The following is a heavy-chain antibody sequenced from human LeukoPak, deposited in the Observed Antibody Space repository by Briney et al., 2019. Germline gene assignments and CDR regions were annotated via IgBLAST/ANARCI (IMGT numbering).Heavy chain of an antibody. J-gene: IGHJ5*02. Sequence: SETLSLTYAVSGASISSYSCWSWIRQPAGKGLEWIGRVFTSGSTNYNPSLRSRVTVSLDTSKNQFSLRLTSVTAADTAVYYCVGDDTGCHPWRQGTLVTVSS. CDR1: GASISSYSC. CDR3: VGDDTGCHP. D-gene: IGHD1-14*01. CDR2: VFTSGST. V-gene: IGHV4-4*07.